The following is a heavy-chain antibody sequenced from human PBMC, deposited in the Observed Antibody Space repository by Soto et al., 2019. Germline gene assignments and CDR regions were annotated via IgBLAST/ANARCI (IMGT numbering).Heavy chain of an antibody. J-gene: IGHJ4*02. CDR1: GFSLTTSGVG. D-gene: IGHD3-3*01. V-gene: IGHV2-5*02. CDR3: AHRVLRTVFGLVTTPEIYFDF. Sequence: QITLNESGPTVVRPTETLTLTCRFSGFSLTTSGVGVGWIRQSPGKAPEWLALIYWDDDKRYSASLKSRLTITKDTSKNKVVLTVSDLDPTDTATYYCAHRVLRTVFGLVTTPEIYFDFWGQGTPVAVSS. CDR2: IYWDDDK.